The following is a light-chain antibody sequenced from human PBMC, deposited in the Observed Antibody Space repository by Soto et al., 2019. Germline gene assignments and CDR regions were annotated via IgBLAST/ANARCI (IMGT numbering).Light chain of an antibody. J-gene: IGKJ5*01. Sequence: DIQMTQSPSTLSGSVGDRVTITCRASQSISSWLAWYQQRPGKAPKLLIYDASSLESGVPSRFSGSGSGTEFTLTISSLQPDDFATYYCQQYHSYSITFGQGTRL. CDR2: DAS. V-gene: IGKV1-5*01. CDR3: QQYHSYSIT. CDR1: QSISSW.